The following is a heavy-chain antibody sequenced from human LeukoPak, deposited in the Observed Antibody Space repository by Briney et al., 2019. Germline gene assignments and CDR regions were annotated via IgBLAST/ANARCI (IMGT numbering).Heavy chain of an antibody. CDR2: INHSGST. CDR3: ASRSPEYYDFWSGYLYAFDI. J-gene: IGHJ3*02. V-gene: IGHV4-34*01. Sequence: PSETLSLTCAVYGGSFSGYYWSWIRQPPGKGLEWIGEINHSGSTNYNPSLKSRVTISVDTSKNQFSLKLSSVTAADTAVYYCASRSPEYYDFWSGYLYAFDIWGQGTMVTVSS. D-gene: IGHD3-3*01. CDR1: GGSFSGYY.